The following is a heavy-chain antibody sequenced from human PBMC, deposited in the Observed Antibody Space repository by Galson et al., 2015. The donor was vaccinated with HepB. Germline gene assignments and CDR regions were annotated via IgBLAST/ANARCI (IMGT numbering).Heavy chain of an antibody. Sequence: SVKVSCKASGGTFSSYGISWVRQAPGQGLEWMGWISAYNGNTNYAQKLQGRVTMTTDTSTSTAYMELRSLRSDDTAVYYCARDSGYYGSGSYYPGNYYYYGMDVWGQGTTVTVSS. CDR3: ARDSGYYGSGSYYPGNYYYYGMDV. J-gene: IGHJ6*02. CDR2: ISAYNGNT. D-gene: IGHD3-10*01. CDR1: GGTFSSYG. V-gene: IGHV1-18*04.